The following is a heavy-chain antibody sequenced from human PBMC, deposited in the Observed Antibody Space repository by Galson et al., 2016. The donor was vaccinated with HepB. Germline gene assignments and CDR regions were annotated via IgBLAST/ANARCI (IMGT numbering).Heavy chain of an antibody. CDR3: ARDWEVPRIPYYFDY. V-gene: IGHV1-2*02. Sequence: KVSCKASGYTFTSYHIHWVRQAPGQGLEWMGWINPKNGGTKYAQKFQGRVTLRSDTSTSTAFLDLTNLTSNDTAIYYCARDWEVPRIPYYFDYWGQGTLVTASS. CDR1: GYTFTSYH. D-gene: IGHD3-10*01. J-gene: IGHJ4*02. CDR2: INPKNGGT.